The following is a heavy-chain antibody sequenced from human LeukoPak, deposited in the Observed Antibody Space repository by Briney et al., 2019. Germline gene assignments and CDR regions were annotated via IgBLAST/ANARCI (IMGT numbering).Heavy chain of an antibody. CDR3: ARVRKVQLLWFGELCDY. V-gene: IGHV1-2*02. CDR1: GYTFTNYG. D-gene: IGHD3-10*01. Sequence: GASVKVSCKASGYTFTNYGISWVRQAPGQGLEWMGWINPNSGGTNYAQKFQGRVTMTRDTSISTAYMDLSRLRSDDTAVYYCARVRKVQLLWFGELCDYWGQGTLVTISS. J-gene: IGHJ4*02. CDR2: INPNSGGT.